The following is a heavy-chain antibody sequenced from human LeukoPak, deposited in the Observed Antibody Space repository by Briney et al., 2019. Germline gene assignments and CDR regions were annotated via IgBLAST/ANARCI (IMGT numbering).Heavy chain of an antibody. CDR2: ISAYNGNT. D-gene: IGHD3-22*01. Sequence: ASVKVSCKASGYTFTSYGISWVRQAPGQGLEWMGWISAYNGNTNYAQKLQGRVTMTTDTSTSTAYMELRSLRSDDTAVYYCARDDGYYDSSGLDYWGQGTLVTVSS. CDR1: GYTFTSYG. V-gene: IGHV1-18*01. J-gene: IGHJ4*02. CDR3: ARDDGYYDSSGLDY.